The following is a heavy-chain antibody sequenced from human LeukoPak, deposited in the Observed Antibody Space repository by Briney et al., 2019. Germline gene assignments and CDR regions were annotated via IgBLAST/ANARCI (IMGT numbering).Heavy chain of an antibody. CDR2: INPSGGST. V-gene: IGHV1-46*01. J-gene: IGHJ4*02. Sequence: ASVKVSCKASGYTFTSCYMHWVRQAPGQGLEWMGIINPSGGSTSYAQKFQGRVTMTRDTSTSTVYMELSSLRSEDTAVYYCARDRGGSSGYYFFDYWGQGTLVTVSS. CDR3: ARDRGGSSGYYFFDY. D-gene: IGHD3-22*01. CDR1: GYTFTSCY.